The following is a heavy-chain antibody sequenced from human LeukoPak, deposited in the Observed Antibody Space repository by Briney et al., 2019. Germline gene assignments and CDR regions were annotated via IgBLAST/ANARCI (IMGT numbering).Heavy chain of an antibody. CDR3: TRDIPRDPYSYFDY. Sequence: GGSLRLSCAVSGLTVNTNDLTWVRQAPEKGLEWVSTIFSDDTTSYSDSVKGRFTISRDNSKNTLHLQMNGLRAEDSAVYYSTRDIPRDPYSYFDYWGQGILVTVSS. D-gene: IGHD5-24*01. V-gene: IGHV3-53*01. J-gene: IGHJ4*02. CDR2: IFSDDTT. CDR1: GLTVNTND.